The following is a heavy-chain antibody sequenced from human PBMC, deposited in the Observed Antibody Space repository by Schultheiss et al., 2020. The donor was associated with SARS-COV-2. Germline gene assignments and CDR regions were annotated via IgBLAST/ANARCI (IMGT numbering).Heavy chain of an antibody. CDR1: GFTFSSYW. CDR3: AKGGGYDPGVDY. V-gene: IGHV3-74*01. CDR2: INSDGSST. Sequence: GGSLRLSCAASGFTFSSYWMHWVRQAPGKGLVWVSRINSDGSSTSYADSVKGRFTISRDNAKNSLYLQMNTLRAEDTAIYFCAKGGGYDPGVDYWGQGTLVTVSS. J-gene: IGHJ4*02. D-gene: IGHD5-12*01.